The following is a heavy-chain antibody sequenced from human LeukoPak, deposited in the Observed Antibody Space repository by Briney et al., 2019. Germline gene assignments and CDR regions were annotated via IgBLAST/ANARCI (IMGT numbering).Heavy chain of an antibody. D-gene: IGHD3-22*01. J-gene: IGHJ4*02. CDR3: ARGDTYYYDSSGYYPLAY. CDR2: IWYEGRNK. CDR1: GFTFSSYG. Sequence: GGSLRLSCAASGFTFSSYGMHGVRQAPGKGLEWGAVIWYEGRNKYYADSAKGRFTISRDNSKNTLYLPMNSLRAEDTAVYSCARGDTYYYDSSGYYPLAYWGQGTLVTVSS. V-gene: IGHV3-33*01.